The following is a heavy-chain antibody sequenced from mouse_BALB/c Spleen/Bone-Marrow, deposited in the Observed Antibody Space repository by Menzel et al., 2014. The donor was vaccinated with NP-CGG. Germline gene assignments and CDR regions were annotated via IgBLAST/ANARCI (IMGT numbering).Heavy chain of an antibody. Sequence: VQRVESGAELVRPGASVKLSCKASGYTFTSYWINWAKQRPGQGLEWIGNIYPPDSYTNYNQKFKDKATLTVDKSSTTAYMQLSSPTSEDSAVYYCTRGGSSPYYFDYWGQGTTLTVSS. CDR3: TRGGSSPYYFDY. D-gene: IGHD1-1*01. CDR2: IYPPDSYT. J-gene: IGHJ2*01. CDR1: GYTFTSYW. V-gene: IGHV1-69*02.